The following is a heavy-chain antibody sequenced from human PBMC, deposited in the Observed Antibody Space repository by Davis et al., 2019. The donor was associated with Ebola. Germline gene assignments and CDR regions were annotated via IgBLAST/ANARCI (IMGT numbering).Heavy chain of an antibody. CDR1: GFTFSSYG. J-gene: IGHJ4*02. D-gene: IGHD4-17*01. CDR2: IRSKANSYAT. CDR3: TGTYGDHDY. V-gene: IGHV3-73*01. Sequence: PGGSLRLSCAASGFTFSSYGMHWVRQASGKGLEWVGRIRSKANSYATAYAASVKGRFTISRDDSKNTAYLQMNSLKTEDTAVYYCTGTYGDHDYWGQGTLVTVSS.